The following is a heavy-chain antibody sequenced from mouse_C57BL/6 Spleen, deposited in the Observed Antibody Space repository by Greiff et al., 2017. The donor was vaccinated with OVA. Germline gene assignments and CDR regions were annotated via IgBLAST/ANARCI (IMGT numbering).Heavy chain of an antibody. J-gene: IGHJ4*01. Sequence: VQLKQSGPELVKPGASVKLSCKASGYTFTSYDINWVKQRPGQGLEWIGWIYPRDGSTKYNEKFKGKATLTVDTSSSTAYMELHSLTSEDSAVYFCARSGGSYAMDYWGQGTSVTVSS. D-gene: IGHD1-1*02. CDR2: IYPRDGST. CDR3: ARSGGSYAMDY. V-gene: IGHV1-85*01. CDR1: GYTFTSYD.